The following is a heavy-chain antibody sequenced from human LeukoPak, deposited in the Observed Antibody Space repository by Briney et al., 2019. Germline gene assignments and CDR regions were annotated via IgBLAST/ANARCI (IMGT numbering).Heavy chain of an antibody. D-gene: IGHD4/OR15-4a*01. CDR3: SSSDYVYYFDY. J-gene: IGHJ4*02. CDR1: GASIDSSSYY. CDR2: IYYSGST. V-gene: IGHV4-39*01. Sequence: SETLSLTCTVSGASIDSSSYYSGWIRQPPGKGLEWIGSIYYSGSTYYNPSLKSRVTISVDTSKNQFSLKLSSVTAADTAVYYCSSSDYVYYFDYWGQGTLVIVSS.